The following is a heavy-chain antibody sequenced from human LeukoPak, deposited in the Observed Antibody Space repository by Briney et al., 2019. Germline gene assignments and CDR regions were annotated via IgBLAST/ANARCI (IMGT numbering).Heavy chain of an antibody. Sequence: PGGSLRLSCAASGFTFSNSAMSWVRQAPGKGLEGVSGISGSGGSRYYADSVKGRFTISRDNSKDTLYLQMNSLRAEDTAVYYCAKEGWLRLAPDYWGQGTLVTVSS. CDR3: AKEGWLRLAPDY. V-gene: IGHV3-23*01. CDR2: ISGSGGSR. J-gene: IGHJ4*02. CDR1: GFTFSNSA. D-gene: IGHD5-12*01.